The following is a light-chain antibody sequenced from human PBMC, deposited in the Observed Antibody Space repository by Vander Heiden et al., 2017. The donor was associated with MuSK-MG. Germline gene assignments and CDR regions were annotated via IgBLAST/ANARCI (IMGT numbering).Light chain of an antibody. J-gene: IGKJ1*01. CDR3: SQALQAPRT. Sequence: DIVMTQSPLSLPVTPGEPASISCRSSQSLLHSNGYNYLDWYLQKPGQSPQLLIYLGSNRVSGVPDRFSDRGSGTDFRLRIIMVEAEDLGVYYSSQALQAPRTFGQGTKVEIK. CDR2: LGS. V-gene: IGKV2-28*01. CDR1: QSLLHSNGYNY.